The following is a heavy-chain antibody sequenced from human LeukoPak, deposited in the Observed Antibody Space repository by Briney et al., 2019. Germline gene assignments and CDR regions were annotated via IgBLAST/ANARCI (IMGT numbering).Heavy chain of an antibody. D-gene: IGHD2-2*01. Sequence: SETLSLTCTVSGGSLNSYYWRWIRQPAGRGLEWIGRVYSSGGTNYNPSLKSRVTMSVDTSKNQFSLKLSSVTAADTAVYYCARDCSSCSLAYWGQGTLVTVSS. CDR1: GGSLNSYY. CDR3: ARDCSSCSLAY. V-gene: IGHV4-4*07. J-gene: IGHJ4*02. CDR2: VYSSGGT.